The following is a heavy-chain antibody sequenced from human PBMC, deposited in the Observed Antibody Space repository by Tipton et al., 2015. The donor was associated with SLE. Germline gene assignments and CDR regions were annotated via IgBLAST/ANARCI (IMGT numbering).Heavy chain of an antibody. CDR3: ARPEGGYDSSGYSDY. CDR2: IDPSDSYT. CDR1: GYSFTSYW. J-gene: IGHJ4*02. V-gene: IGHV5-10-1*01. Sequence: QLVQSGAEVKKPGESLRISCKGSGYSFTSYWISWVRQMPGKGLEWMGRIDPSDSYTNYSPSFQGHVTISADKSISTAYLQWSSLKASDTAMYYCARPEGGYDSSGYSDYWGQGTLVTVSS. D-gene: IGHD3-22*01.